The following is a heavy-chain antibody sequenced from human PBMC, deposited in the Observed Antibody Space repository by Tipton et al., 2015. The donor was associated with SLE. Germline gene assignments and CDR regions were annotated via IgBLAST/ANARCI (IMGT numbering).Heavy chain of an antibody. Sequence: SLRLSCAASGFTFSSYGMHWVRQAPGKGLEWVAVISYDGSNKYYADSVKGRFTISGDNAKNSLYLQMNSLRAEDTAVYYCASGHSILDAFDIWGQGTMVTVSS. V-gene: IGHV3-30*03. CDR2: ISYDGSNK. D-gene: IGHD6-13*01. CDR3: ASGHSILDAFDI. J-gene: IGHJ3*02. CDR1: GFTFSSYG.